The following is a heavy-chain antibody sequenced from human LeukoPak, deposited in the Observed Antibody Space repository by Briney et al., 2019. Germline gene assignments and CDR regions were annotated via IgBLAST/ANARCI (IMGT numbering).Heavy chain of an antibody. Sequence: GASVTVSFKVSGYTLTELSMHWVRQAPGKGLEWMGGFDPEDGETIYAQKFQGRVTMTEDTSTDTAYMELSSLRSEDTAVYYCATQAPSIAARRHRGDWFDPWGQGTLVTVSS. V-gene: IGHV1-24*01. CDR1: GYTLTELS. CDR3: ATQAPSIAARRHRGDWFDP. CDR2: FDPEDGET. J-gene: IGHJ5*02. D-gene: IGHD6-6*01.